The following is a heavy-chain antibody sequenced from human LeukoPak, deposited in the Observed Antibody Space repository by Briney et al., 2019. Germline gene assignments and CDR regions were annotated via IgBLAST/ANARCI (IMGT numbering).Heavy chain of an antibody. Sequence: SETLSLTCTVSGGSISNYYWSWIRQPAGKGLEWIGRIYTSGSTNYNPSLKSRVTMSVDTSKNQFSLKLSSVTAADTAVYYCARDEIPNKAARDWGQGTLVTVSS. CDR3: ARDEIPNKAARD. CDR1: GGSISNYY. V-gene: IGHV4-4*07. J-gene: IGHJ4*02. D-gene: IGHD2/OR15-2a*01. CDR2: IYTSGST.